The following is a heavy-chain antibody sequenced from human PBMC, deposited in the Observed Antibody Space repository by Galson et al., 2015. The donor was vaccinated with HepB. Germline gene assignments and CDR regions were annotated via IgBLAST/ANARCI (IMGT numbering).Heavy chain of an antibody. Sequence: QSGAEVKKPGESLKISCKGSGYSFTSYWIGWVRQMPGKGLEWMGIIYPGDSDTRYSPSFQGQVTISADKSISTAYLQWSSLKASDTAMYYCARPPPRLAGLQDDAFDIWGQGTMVTVSS. CDR3: ARPPPRLAGLQDDAFDI. CDR2: IYPGDSDT. D-gene: IGHD3-16*01. V-gene: IGHV5-51*01. J-gene: IGHJ3*02. CDR1: GYSFTSYW.